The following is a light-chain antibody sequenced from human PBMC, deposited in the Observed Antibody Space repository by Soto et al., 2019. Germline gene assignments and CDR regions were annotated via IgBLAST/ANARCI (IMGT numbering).Light chain of an antibody. J-gene: IGLJ2*01. V-gene: IGLV2-14*01. Sequence: QSALTQPASVSGSPGQSTTISCTGTSSDVGGYHYVSWYQQHPGKAPKLMIYEVTNRPSGVSDRFSGSKSGNTASLTISGLQAEDEADYYCNSYTTSSPYVVFGGGTKLTVL. CDR1: SSDVGGYHY. CDR2: EVT. CDR3: NSYTTSSPYVV.